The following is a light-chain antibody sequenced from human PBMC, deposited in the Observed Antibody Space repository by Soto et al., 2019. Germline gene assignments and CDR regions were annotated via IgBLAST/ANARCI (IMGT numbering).Light chain of an antibody. CDR1: QRVSNNF. CDR2: GAS. CDR3: QQYDNSPRT. V-gene: IGKV3-20*01. Sequence: EIVLTQSPGTLSLSPGERATLSCRASQRVSNNFLAWYQQKPGQAPRLLIYGASNRATGIPDRFSGSGSGTDFTLTISRLDPEDFAMYYCQQYDNSPRTLGQGTKVDIK. J-gene: IGKJ1*01.